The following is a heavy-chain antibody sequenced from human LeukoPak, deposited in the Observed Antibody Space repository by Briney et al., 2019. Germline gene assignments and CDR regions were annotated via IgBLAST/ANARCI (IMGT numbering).Heavy chain of an antibody. CDR1: GGSFSGYY. J-gene: IGHJ4*02. D-gene: IGHD3-10*01. Sequence: PSETLSLTCAVYGGSFSGYYWSWIRQPPGKGLEWIGEINHSGSTNYNPSLKSRVTISVDTSKNQFSLKLSSVTAADTAVYYCARGSEERGRPFDYWGQGTLVTVSS. CDR2: INHSGST. V-gene: IGHV4-34*01. CDR3: ARGSEERGRPFDY.